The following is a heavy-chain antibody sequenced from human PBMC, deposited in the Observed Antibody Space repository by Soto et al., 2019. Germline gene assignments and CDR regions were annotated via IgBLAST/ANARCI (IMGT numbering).Heavy chain of an antibody. CDR3: ATRLSVSYGPLFDQ. CDR2: ILHSGDII. CDR1: GFKFSSYE. D-gene: IGHD3-16*01. J-gene: IGHJ4*02. V-gene: IGHV3-48*03. Sequence: EVQLEESGGGLVQPGGSLRLACAGSGFKFSSYEMNWVRQAPGKGLEWLSFILHSGDIIYYADSVKGRFTISRDNAKNLLYLHMNTLGVEDTAISYCATRLSVSYGPLFDQWGQGTLVTVSS.